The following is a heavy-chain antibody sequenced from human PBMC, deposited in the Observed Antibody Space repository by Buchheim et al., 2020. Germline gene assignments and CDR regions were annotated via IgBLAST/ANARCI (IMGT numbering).Heavy chain of an antibody. V-gene: IGHV3-7*01. Sequence: VQLVESGGGVVQPWTSLRLSCVASGFTFWDSAMHWVRQAPGKGLEWVANIKEDGSKKYYVDSVKGRFTISRDNAKNSLYLQMDSLRAEDTAVYYCAGGYYSGVGYWGQGTL. CDR1: GFTFWDSA. CDR3: AGGYYSGVGY. CDR2: IKEDGSKK. J-gene: IGHJ4*02. D-gene: IGHD3-3*01.